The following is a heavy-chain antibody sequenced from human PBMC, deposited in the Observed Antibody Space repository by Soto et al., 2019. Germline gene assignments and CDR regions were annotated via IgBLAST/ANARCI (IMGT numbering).Heavy chain of an antibody. D-gene: IGHD6-6*01. CDR2: IIPIFGTA. CDR3: ARVPHRSSETYYFDY. Sequence: SVKVSCKASGGTFSSYAISWVRQAPGKGLEWMGGIIPIFGTANYAQKFQGRVTITADESTSTAYMELSSLRSEDTAVYYCARVPHRSSETYYFDYSGKGTLVTVSS. J-gene: IGHJ4*02. V-gene: IGHV1-69*13. CDR1: GGTFSSYA.